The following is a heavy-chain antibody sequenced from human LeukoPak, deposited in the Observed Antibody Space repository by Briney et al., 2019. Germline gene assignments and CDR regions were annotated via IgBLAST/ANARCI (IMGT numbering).Heavy chain of an antibody. Sequence: ASVKVSCKASGYTFTDYYIHWVRQAPGQGLEWMPWISPNSGDKRSAQKFQGRLSMTSDTSMSTAYVELSSLRSDDTAIYYCAREFCTGGGKCSKTCDYWGQGTLVTVSS. CDR1: GYTFTDYY. V-gene: IGHV1-2*02. CDR2: ISPNSGDK. CDR3: AREFCTGGGKCSKTCDY. D-gene: IGHD2-8*02. J-gene: IGHJ4*02.